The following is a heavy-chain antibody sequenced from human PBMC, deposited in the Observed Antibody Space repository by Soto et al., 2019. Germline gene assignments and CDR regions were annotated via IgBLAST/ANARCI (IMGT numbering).Heavy chain of an antibody. J-gene: IGHJ4*02. V-gene: IGHV3-74*01. D-gene: IGHD6-13*01. CDR3: ARDSSSWYYGLDY. CDR2: INSDGSST. CDR1: GLTFSSYW. Sequence: GGSLRLSCAASGLTFSSYWMHWVRQAPGKGLVWVSRINSDGSSTSYADSVKGRFTISRDNAKNTLYLQMNSLRAEDTAVYYCARDSSSWYYGLDYWGQGTLVTVSS.